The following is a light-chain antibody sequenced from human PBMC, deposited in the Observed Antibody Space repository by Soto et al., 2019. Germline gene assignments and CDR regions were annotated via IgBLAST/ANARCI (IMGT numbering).Light chain of an antibody. CDR3: HQYGSSPYT. CDR2: GAS. V-gene: IGKV3-20*01. J-gene: IGKJ2*01. Sequence: EIVLTQSPCTLSLSPGERATLSCRASQSVSSSYLAWYQQKPGQAPRLLIYGASSRATGIPDRFSGSGSGTDFTLTIIRLEHEDFAVYYCHQYGSSPYTFDKGTKLEIK. CDR1: QSVSSSY.